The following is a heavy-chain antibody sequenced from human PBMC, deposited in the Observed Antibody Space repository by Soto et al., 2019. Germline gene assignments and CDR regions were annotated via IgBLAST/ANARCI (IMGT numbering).Heavy chain of an antibody. CDR2: IGTTGDT. Sequence: GGALRLSCSASGFIFSSYDMHWVRQGPGKGLEWVSAIGTTGDTNYAGSVKGRFTISRENAKNSLYLQMNSLRAGDTAIYFCARAIGPTLFDYWGQGALVTVSS. D-gene: IGHD3-22*01. CDR1: GFIFSSYD. J-gene: IGHJ4*02. CDR3: ARAIGPTLFDY. V-gene: IGHV3-13*04.